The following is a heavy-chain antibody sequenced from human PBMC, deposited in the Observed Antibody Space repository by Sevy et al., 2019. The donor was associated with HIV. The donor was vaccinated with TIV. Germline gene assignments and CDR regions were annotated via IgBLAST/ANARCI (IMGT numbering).Heavy chain of an antibody. CDR1: GFTFSDYY. D-gene: IGHD3-3*01. CDR2: IYSDGST. Sequence: GGSLRLSCAASGFTFSDYYMSWIRQAPGKGLDWVSIIYSDGSTKYADALKGRFTISRDNSKKTMYLQMNSLRVEDTAVYYCARGGTIFGLVRHYFDYWGQGTLVTVSS. J-gene: IGHJ4*02. CDR3: ARGGTIFGLVRHYFDY. V-gene: IGHV3-66*01.